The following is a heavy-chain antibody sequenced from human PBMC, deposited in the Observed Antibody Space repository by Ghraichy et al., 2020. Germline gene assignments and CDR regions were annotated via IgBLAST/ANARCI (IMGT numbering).Heavy chain of an antibody. CDR1: GYTLTELS. CDR2: FYPEDGET. D-gene: IGHD5-18*01. CDR3: ALAVDTAMVPGDRYYYYGMDV. Sequence: ASVKVSCKVSGYTLTELSMHWVRQAPGKGLEWMGGFYPEDGETIYAQKFQGRVTMTEDTSTDTAYMELSSLRSEDTAVYYCALAVDTAMVPGDRYYYYGMDVWGQGTTVTVSS. V-gene: IGHV1-24*01. J-gene: IGHJ6*02.